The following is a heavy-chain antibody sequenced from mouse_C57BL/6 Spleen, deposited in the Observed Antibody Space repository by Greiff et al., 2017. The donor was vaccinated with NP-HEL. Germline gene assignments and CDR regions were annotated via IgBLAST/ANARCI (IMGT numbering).Heavy chain of an antibody. CDR3: ARNIYYGYDDGYYFDY. CDR1: GFSLTSYA. J-gene: IGHJ2*01. D-gene: IGHD2-2*01. CDR2: IWTGGGT. Sequence: VKLMESGPGLVAPSQSLSITCTVSGFSLTSYAISWVRQPPGKGLEWLGVIWTGGGTNYNSALKSRLSISKDNSKSQVFLKMNSLQTDDTARYYCARNIYYGYDDGYYFDYWGQGTTLTVSS. V-gene: IGHV2-9-1*01.